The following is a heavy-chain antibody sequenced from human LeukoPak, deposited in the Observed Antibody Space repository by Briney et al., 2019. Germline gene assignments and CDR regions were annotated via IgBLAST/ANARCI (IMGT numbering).Heavy chain of an antibody. CDR2: ITGSGGST. Sequence: GGSLRLSCAASGFTFSSYAMSWVRQAPGKGLEWVSAITGSGGSTYYADSVKGRFTISRDNSKNTLYLQMNSLRAEDTAVYYCAKDQRSSGRVCDYWGQGTQVTVPS. D-gene: IGHD1-26*01. J-gene: IGHJ4*02. CDR1: GFTFSSYA. V-gene: IGHV3-23*01. CDR3: AKDQRSSGRVCDY.